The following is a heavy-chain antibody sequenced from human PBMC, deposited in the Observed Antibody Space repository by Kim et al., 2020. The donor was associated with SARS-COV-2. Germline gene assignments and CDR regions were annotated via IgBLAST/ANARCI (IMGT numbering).Heavy chain of an antibody. Sequence: ASVKVSCKASGYTFTGYYMHWVRQAPGQGLEWMGWINPNSGGTNYAQKFQGRVTMTRDTSISTAYMELSRLRSDDTAVYYCASGKGRTDFLGYCSGGSCFWWFDPWGQGTLVTVSS. D-gene: IGHD2-15*01. CDR1: GYTFTGYY. CDR3: ASGKGRTDFLGYCSGGSCFWWFDP. J-gene: IGHJ5*02. CDR2: INPNSGGT. V-gene: IGHV1-2*02.